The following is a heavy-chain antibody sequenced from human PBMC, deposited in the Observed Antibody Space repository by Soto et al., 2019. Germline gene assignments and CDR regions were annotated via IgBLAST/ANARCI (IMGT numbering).Heavy chain of an antibody. J-gene: IGHJ4*02. CDR3: ASSGCTNGVCYTPY. CDR1: GFTFSSYW. Sequence: EVQLVESGGGLVQPGGSLRLSCAASGFTFSSYWMHWVRQAPGKGLVWVSRINSDGSSTSYADSVKGRFTISRDNAKNTLYLQMNSLRAEDTAVYYCASSGCTNGVCYTPYWGQGTLVTVSS. CDR2: INSDGSST. D-gene: IGHD2-8*01. V-gene: IGHV3-74*01.